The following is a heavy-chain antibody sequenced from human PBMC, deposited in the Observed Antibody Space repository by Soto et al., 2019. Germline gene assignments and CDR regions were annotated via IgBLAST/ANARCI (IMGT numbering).Heavy chain of an antibody. J-gene: IGHJ4*02. CDR1: GFTFRTYS. D-gene: IGHD6-25*01. CDR2: ISSDSTYI. V-gene: IGHV3-21*01. Sequence: EVQLVESGGGLVKPGESPRLSCAASGFTFRTYSMNWVRQVPGKGLEWVSAISSDSTYIFYADSVKGRFTISRDNAKNSLYLQINSLRAEDTAVYYCARDLGVTATGPSLDYWGQGTQVTVSS. CDR3: ARDLGVTATGPSLDY.